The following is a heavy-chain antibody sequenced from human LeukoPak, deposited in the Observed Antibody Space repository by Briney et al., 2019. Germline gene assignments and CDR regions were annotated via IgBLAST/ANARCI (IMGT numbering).Heavy chain of an antibody. CDR2: IKQDGSEK. CDR3: ARYDTSGYYPRYHYYGMDV. J-gene: IGHJ6*02. CDR1: GFTLSSYW. V-gene: IGHV3-7*01. D-gene: IGHD3-22*01. Sequence: GGSLRLSCAVSGFTLSSYWMSWVRQAPGKGLEWVANIKQDGSEKYYVDSVKGRFTISRDNAKNSLYLQMNSLRAEDTAVYYCARYDTSGYYPRYHYYGMDVWGQGTTVTVSS.